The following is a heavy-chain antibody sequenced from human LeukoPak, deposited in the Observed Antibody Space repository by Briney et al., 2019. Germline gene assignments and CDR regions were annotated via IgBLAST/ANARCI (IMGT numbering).Heavy chain of an antibody. V-gene: IGHV3-48*03. CDR2: INSSGSTI. CDR1: GFTFSSYE. D-gene: IGHD3-10*02. Sequence: GGSLRLSCAASGFTFSSYEMNWVRQAPGKGLEWVSYINSSGSTIYYADSVKGRFTISRDNAKNSLYLQMNSLRAEDTAVYYCAELGITMIGGVGGKGTTVTISS. J-gene: IGHJ6*04. CDR3: AELGITMIGGV.